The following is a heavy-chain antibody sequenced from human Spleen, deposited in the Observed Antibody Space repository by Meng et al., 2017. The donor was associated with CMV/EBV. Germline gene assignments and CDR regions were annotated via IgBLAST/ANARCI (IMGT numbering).Heavy chain of an antibody. D-gene: IGHD3-22*01. Sequence: QVLLVQSGAEGKKPGSWVKVSCKASGGTFSSYAISWVRQAPGQGLEWMGGIIPIFGTANYAQKFQGRVTITADESTSTAYMELSSLRSEDTAVYYCASGQDYYDSSGYYYFYYWGQGTLVTVSS. CDR2: IIPIFGTA. CDR1: GGTFSSYA. V-gene: IGHV1-69*12. CDR3: ASGQDYYDSSGYYYFYY. J-gene: IGHJ4*02.